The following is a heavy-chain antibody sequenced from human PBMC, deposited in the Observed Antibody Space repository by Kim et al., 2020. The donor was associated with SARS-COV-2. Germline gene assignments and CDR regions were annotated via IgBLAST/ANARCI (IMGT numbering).Heavy chain of an antibody. V-gene: IGHV4-34*01. CDR1: SGSLSSLY. J-gene: IGHJ4*02. Sequence: SETLSLTCSVFSGSLSSLYWGWVRQHPGKGLEWIGEIAHSGSAKYNPSLKSRVSITMDTSRNQFSLNLRSLTAADTAVYYCARSFGFYALDSWGQGTLVTVSS. D-gene: IGHD2-2*01. CDR2: IAHSGSA. CDR3: ARSFGFYALDS.